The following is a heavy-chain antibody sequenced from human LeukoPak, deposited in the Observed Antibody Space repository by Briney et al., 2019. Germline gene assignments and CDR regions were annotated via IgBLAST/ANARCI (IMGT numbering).Heavy chain of an antibody. V-gene: IGHV3-30*07. CDR3: ARRGVVIRVILVGFHKEAFYFDS. CDR2: ISYDGSDK. J-gene: IGHJ4*02. CDR1: GFTFSSYY. Sequence: GGSLRLSCAASGFTFSSYYMHWVRQTPGKGLEWVAVISYDGSDKYYADSVKGRFTISRDNPKNTLYLQMNSLRAEDTAVYFCARRGVVIRVILVGFHKEAFYFDSWGQGALVTVSS. D-gene: IGHD3-22*01.